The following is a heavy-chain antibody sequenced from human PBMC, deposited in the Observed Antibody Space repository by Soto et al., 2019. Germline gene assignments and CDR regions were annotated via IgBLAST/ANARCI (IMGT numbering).Heavy chain of an antibody. D-gene: IGHD3-22*01. Sequence: QVQLVESGGGVVQPGRSLTLSCAPSGFTFSSYGMHWVRQAPGKGLEWVAIISYDGRNAYYADSVKGRFTISRDNSKNMLYLQMNRLRAEDTAVYHCAKILYDSYTSPFDYWGQGTLVTVSS. CDR3: AKILYDSYTSPFDY. J-gene: IGHJ4*02. V-gene: IGHV3-30*18. CDR1: GFTFSSYG. CDR2: ISYDGRNA.